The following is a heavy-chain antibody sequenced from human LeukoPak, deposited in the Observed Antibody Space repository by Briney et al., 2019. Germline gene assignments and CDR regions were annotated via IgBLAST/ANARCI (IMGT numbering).Heavy chain of an antibody. Sequence: KPSETLSLTCTGSGGTISSYYWSWIRQAPGKGLEWIWYIYYSGSTNYNTSLKSRVTISVATSKNQFYLKLSSVTAAATAVYSCARDRAYGWGKYWFDPWGPGTLVTVSS. CDR2: IYYSGST. J-gene: IGHJ5*02. CDR3: ARDRAYGWGKYWFDP. CDR1: GGTISSYY. D-gene: IGHD3-10*01. V-gene: IGHV4-59*01.